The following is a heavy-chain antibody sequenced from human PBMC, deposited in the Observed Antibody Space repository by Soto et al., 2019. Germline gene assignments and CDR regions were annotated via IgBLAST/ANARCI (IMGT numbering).Heavy chain of an antibody. Sequence: GGSLRLSCAASGFTFSSYAMSWVRQAPGKGLEWVSAISGSGGSTYYADSVKGRFTISRDNSKNTLYLQMNSLRAEDTAVYYCAKVSVYDILIGTANFDYWGQGTLVTVSS. V-gene: IGHV3-23*01. J-gene: IGHJ4*02. CDR3: AKVSVYDILIGTANFDY. D-gene: IGHD3-9*01. CDR1: GFTFSSYA. CDR2: ISGSGGST.